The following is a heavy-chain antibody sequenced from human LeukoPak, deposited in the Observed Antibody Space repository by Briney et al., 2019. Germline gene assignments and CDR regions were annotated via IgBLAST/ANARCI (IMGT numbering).Heavy chain of an antibody. J-gene: IGHJ4*02. CDR3: ARDLPYSSGWYGFDH. D-gene: IGHD6-19*01. CDR1: GSSISTYY. V-gene: IGHV4-4*07. CDR2: IYTSGST. Sequence: PSETLSLTCTVSGSSISTYYWSWIRQPAGKGLEWIGRIYTSGSTDYNPSLKSRVTMSVDTSESQFSLKLSSVTAADTAVYYCARDLPYSSGWYGFDHWGQGTLVTVSS.